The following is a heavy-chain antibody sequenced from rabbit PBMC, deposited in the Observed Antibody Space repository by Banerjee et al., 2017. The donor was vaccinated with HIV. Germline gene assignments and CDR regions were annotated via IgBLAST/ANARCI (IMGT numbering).Heavy chain of an antibody. CDR2: IYAGNSGST. Sequence: QEQLEESGGDLVKPEGSLTLTCTASGFSFSSSYYMCWVRQAPGKGLEWIACIYAGNSGSTYYASWVNGRFTISSHNAQNTLYLQLNSLTAADTATYFCVRETETYADYAGYIYYFSLWGQGTLVTVS. CDR1: GFSFSSSYY. V-gene: IGHV1S45*01. J-gene: IGHJ4*01. CDR3: VRETETYADYAGYIYYFSL. D-gene: IGHD7-1*01.